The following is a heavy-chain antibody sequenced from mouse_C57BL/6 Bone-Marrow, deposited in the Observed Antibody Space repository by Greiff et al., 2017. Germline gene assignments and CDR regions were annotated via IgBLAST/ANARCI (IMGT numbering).Heavy chain of an antibody. CDR2: IYPGSGST. V-gene: IGHV1-55*01. CDR1: GYTFTSYW. D-gene: IGHD1-1*01. J-gene: IGHJ2*01. CDR3: AREVGYYYGSSYFDY. Sequence: VQLQQPGAELVKPGASVKMSCKASGYTFTSYWITWVKQRPGQGLEWIGDIYPGSGSTNYNEKFKSKATLTVDTSSSTAYMQLSSLTSEDSAVYYWAREVGYYYGSSYFDYWGQGTTLTVSS.